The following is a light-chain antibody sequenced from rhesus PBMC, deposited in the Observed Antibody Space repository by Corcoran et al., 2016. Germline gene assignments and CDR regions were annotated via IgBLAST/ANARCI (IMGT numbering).Light chain of an antibody. CDR2: AAS. J-gene: IGKJ2*01. Sequence: DIQMTQSPSSLFASVGDRVTITCQASQGISSWLAWYQQKPGKAPKLLIYAASRLQSGVPSRFSGSGAGTDLTLTINSLQPEDLSTYYCQQHNSYPYSFGRGTKVEIE. CDR3: QQHNSYPYS. V-gene: IGKV1-33*02. CDR1: QGISSW.